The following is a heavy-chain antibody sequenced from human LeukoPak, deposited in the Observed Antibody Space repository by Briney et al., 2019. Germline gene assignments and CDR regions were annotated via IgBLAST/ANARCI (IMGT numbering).Heavy chain of an antibody. CDR1: GFTFSRHA. D-gene: IGHD3-10*01. J-gene: IGHJ6*04. CDR3: ARATDYYGSGSYLPLYYFYGMDV. CDR2: ISYDGSDE. Sequence: PGRSLRLSCAASGFTFSRHAMHWVRQSPGKGLEWVAIISYDGSDEYIADSVKGRFSISRDNSRNTLDLQMNSLTTEDTALYYCARATDYYGSGSYLPLYYFYGMDVWGKGTAVIVSS. V-gene: IGHV3-30*04.